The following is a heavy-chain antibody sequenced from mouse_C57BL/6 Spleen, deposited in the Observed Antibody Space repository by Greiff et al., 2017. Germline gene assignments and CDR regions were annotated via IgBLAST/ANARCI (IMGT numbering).Heavy chain of an antibody. Sequence: QVQLLQSGAELMKPGASVKLSCKATGYTFTGYWIEWVKQRPGHGLEWIGEILPGSGSTNYNEKFKGKATFTADTSSNTAYMQLSSLTAEDSAIYYCARTTHYYGYGVFADWGQGTLVTVSA. CDR2: ILPGSGST. CDR1: GYTFTGYW. V-gene: IGHV1-9*01. CDR3: ARTTHYYGYGVFAD. J-gene: IGHJ3*01. D-gene: IGHD2-2*01.